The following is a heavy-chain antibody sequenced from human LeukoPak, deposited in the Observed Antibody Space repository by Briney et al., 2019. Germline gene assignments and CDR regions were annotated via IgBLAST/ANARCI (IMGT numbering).Heavy chain of an antibody. J-gene: IGHJ4*02. D-gene: IGHD3-10*01. CDR1: GYSYSAFY. CDR3: ARDGEYGTGSYYRGSFDY. CDR2: IHPRSGDT. Sequence: ASVKVSCKPSGYSYSAFYIHWARQAPGQGLEWMGWIHPRSGDTRYAQKFQGKVTMARDTSISTVYMDLSSLGSDDTAVYYCARDGEYGTGSYYRGSFDYWGQGILVTVSS. V-gene: IGHV1-2*02.